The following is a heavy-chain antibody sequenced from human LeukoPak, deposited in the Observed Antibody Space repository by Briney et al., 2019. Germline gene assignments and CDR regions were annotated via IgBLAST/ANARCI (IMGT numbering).Heavy chain of an antibody. J-gene: IGHJ1*01. D-gene: IGHD2-2*01. CDR3: ARSTNIVVVPAAPPRGAEYFQH. CDR2: IKKDGSEK. Sequence: GGSLRLSCAASGFTFSSYWMSWVRQAPGKGLEWVANIKKDGSEKYYVDSVKGRFTISRDNAKNSLYLQMNSLRAEDTAVCYCARSTNIVVVPAAPPRGAEYFQHWGQGTLVIVSS. CDR1: GFTFSSYW. V-gene: IGHV3-7*03.